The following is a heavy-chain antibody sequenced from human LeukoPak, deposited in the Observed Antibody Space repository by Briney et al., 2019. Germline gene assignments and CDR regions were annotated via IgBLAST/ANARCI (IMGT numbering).Heavy chain of an antibody. J-gene: IGHJ4*02. CDR2: ISSSSSYI. Sequence: PGGSLRHSCAASGFTFSSYSMNWVRQAPGKGLEWVSSISSSSSYIYYADSVKGRFTISRDNAKNSLYLQMNSLRAEDTAVYYCARSQTRWLRSTYWGQGTLVTVSS. D-gene: IGHD5-12*01. CDR1: GFTFSSYS. V-gene: IGHV3-21*01. CDR3: ARSQTRWLRSTY.